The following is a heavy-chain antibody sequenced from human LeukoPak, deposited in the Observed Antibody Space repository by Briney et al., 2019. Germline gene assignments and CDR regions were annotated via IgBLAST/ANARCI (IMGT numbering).Heavy chain of an antibody. J-gene: IGHJ4*02. CDR2: INPNSGGT. CDR1: GYTFTGYC. V-gene: IGHV1-2*02. Sequence: GASVKVSCKASGYTFTGYCMHWVRQAPGQGLEWMGWINPNSGGTNYAQKFQGRVTMTRDTSISTAYMELSRLRSDDTAVYYCARSKVGYDFWSGYYGGRIDYWGQGTLVTVSS. CDR3: ARSKVGYDFWSGYYGGRIDY. D-gene: IGHD3-3*01.